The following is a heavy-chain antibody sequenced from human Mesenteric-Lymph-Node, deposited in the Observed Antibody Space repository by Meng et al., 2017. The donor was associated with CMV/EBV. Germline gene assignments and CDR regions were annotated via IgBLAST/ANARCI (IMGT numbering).Heavy chain of an antibody. D-gene: IGHD6-6*01. CDR1: GFTFSSYW. J-gene: IGHJ6*02. CDR3: ARVRIAAHYYYYRMDV. Sequence: GGSLRLSCAASGFTFSSYWMSWVRQVPGKGLEWVANIKQDGSEKYYVDSVKGRFAISRDNAKNSLYLQMNSLRAEDTAVYYCARVRIAAHYYYYRMDVWGQGTTVTVSS. V-gene: IGHV3-7*01. CDR2: IKQDGSEK.